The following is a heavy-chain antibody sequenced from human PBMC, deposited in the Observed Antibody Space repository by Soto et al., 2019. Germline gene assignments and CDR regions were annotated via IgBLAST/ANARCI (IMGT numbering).Heavy chain of an antibody. CDR1: GFSFSTYG. D-gene: IGHD6-6*01. CDR2: IWYDGSYK. J-gene: IGHJ6*02. V-gene: IGHV3-33*01. CDR3: ARDLYSNSIYYYGMDV. Sequence: AGSLRLSCAASGFSFSTYGIHWVRQAPGKGLEWVAVIWYDGSYKYYADSVKGRFTISRDNSKTFLQMNSLRDEDTAVYYCARDLYSNSIYYYGMDVWGQGTTVTVSS.